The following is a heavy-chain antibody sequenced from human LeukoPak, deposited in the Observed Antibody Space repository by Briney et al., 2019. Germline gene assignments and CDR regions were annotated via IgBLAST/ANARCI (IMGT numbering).Heavy chain of an antibody. D-gene: IGHD6-13*01. CDR2: ISSSSSYI. J-gene: IGHJ4*02. CDR1: GFTFSSYS. Sequence: GGSLRLSCAASGFTFSSYSMNWARQAPGKGLEWVSSISSSSSYIYYADSVKGRFTISRDNAKNSLYLQMNSLRAEDTAVYYCARMASIAAAPDYWGQGTLVTVSS. V-gene: IGHV3-21*01. CDR3: ARMASIAAAPDY.